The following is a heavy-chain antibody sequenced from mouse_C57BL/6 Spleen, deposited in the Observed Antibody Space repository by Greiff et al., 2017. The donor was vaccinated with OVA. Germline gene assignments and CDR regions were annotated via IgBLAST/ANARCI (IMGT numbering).Heavy chain of an antibody. Sequence: EVHLVESGGGLVKPGGSLKLSCAASGFTFSDYGMHWVRQAPEKGLEWVAYISSGSSTIYYADTVKGRFTISRDNAKNTLFLQMNSLRSEDTAMYYCARGSSGSWFAYWGQGTLVTVSA. CDR3: ARGSSGSWFAY. CDR1: GFTFSDYG. J-gene: IGHJ3*01. V-gene: IGHV5-17*01. CDR2: ISSGSSTI. D-gene: IGHD3-2*02.